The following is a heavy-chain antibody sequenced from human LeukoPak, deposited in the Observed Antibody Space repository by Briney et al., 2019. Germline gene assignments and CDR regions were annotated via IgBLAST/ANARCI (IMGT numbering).Heavy chain of an antibody. Sequence: ASVKVSCKASGYTFTSYYMHWVRQAPGQGLEWMGGIIPIFGTANYAQKFQGRVTITADESTSTAYMELSSLRSEDTAVYYCARDPDLGSSGFDYWGQGTLVTVSS. D-gene: IGHD3-10*01. V-gene: IGHV1-69*13. CDR1: GYTFTSYY. CDR3: ARDPDLGSSGFDY. J-gene: IGHJ4*02. CDR2: IIPIFGTA.